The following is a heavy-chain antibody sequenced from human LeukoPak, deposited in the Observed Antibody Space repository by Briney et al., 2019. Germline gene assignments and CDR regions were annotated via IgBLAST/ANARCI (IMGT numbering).Heavy chain of an antibody. CDR3: VQWLVRGGLGY. CDR2: IRSKANSYAT. Sequence: GGSLRLSCAASGFTFSGSAMHWVRQASGKGLEWVGRIRSKANSYATAYAASVKGRFTISRDDSKNTAYLQMNSLKTEDTAVYYCVQWLVRGGLGYWGQGILVTVSS. V-gene: IGHV3-73*01. CDR1: GFTFSGSA. J-gene: IGHJ4*02. D-gene: IGHD6-19*01.